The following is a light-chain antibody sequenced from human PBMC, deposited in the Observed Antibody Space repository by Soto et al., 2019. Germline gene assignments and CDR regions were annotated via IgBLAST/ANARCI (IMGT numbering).Light chain of an antibody. Sequence: QSVLTQPPSASGNPGQRVSISCSGSSSNIGRNFVYWYQQLPGTAPKLIIFRDTQRPSGVPDRFSASKSGTSASLAIRGLRSDDEADYYCATWDDSASAYVFGIGTKVTVL. CDR1: SSNIGRNF. CDR2: RDT. V-gene: IGLV1-47*01. J-gene: IGLJ1*01. CDR3: ATWDDSASAYV.